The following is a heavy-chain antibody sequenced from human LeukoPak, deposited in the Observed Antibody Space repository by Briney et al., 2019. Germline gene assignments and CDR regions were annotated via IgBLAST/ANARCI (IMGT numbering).Heavy chain of an antibody. V-gene: IGHV1-18*01. D-gene: IGHD4-17*01. CDR3: ARDLESDEGDYGDVLPGY. Sequence: ASVKVSCKATGYTFTSCGISWVRQAPGQGLEWMGWISAYNGNTNYAQKLQGRVTMTTDTSTSTAYMELRSLRSDDTAVYYCARDLESDEGDYGDVLPGYWGQGTLLTVSS. CDR1: GYTFTSCG. J-gene: IGHJ4*02. CDR2: ISAYNGNT.